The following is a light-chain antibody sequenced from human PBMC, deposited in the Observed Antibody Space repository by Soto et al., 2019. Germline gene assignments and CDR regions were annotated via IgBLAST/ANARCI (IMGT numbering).Light chain of an antibody. CDR3: SSYTSSNVV. J-gene: IGLJ2*01. V-gene: IGLV2-14*01. Sequence: QSALTQPASVSGSPGQSITISCTGTSGDVGGYNYVSWYQQHPGKAPKLMIYDVSNRPSGVSNRFSGSKSGNTASLTISGLQAEDEADYYCSSYTSSNVVFGGGTKVTVL. CDR2: DVS. CDR1: SGDVGGYNY.